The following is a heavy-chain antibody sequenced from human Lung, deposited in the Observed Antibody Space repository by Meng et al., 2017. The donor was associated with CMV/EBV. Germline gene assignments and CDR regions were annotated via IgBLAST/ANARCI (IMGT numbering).Heavy chain of an antibody. V-gene: IGHV1-2*02. J-gene: IGHJ5*02. CDR3: AGRIAARPLGWFDP. D-gene: IGHD6-6*01. CDR1: RYTFTGYY. CDR2: INPNSGGT. Sequence: ASXXVFXYAARYTFTGYYMHWVRHGPGQGLEWMGWINPNSGGTNYAQKFQGRVTMTRDTSISTAYMELSRLRSDDTAVYYCAGRIAARPLGWFDPWGQGTLVTVSS.